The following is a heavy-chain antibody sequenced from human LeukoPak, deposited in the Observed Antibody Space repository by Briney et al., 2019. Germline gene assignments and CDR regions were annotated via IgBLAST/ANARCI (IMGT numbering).Heavy chain of an antibody. J-gene: IGHJ4*02. CDR1: GGSISSYY. D-gene: IGHD3-22*01. CDR3: ARDSGSAGSSGYHDY. CDR2: IYYSGST. V-gene: IGHV4-59*01. Sequence: PSETLSLTCTVSGGSISSYYWSWIRQPPGKGLEWIGYIYYSGSTNYNPCLKSRVTISVATSKNQFSLKVSPVTAADTAVYYCARDSGSAGSSGYHDYWGQGTLVTVSS.